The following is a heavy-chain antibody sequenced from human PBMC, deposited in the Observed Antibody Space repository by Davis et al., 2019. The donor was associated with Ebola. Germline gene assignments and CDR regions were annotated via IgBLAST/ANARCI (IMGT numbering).Heavy chain of an antibody. CDR3: AADRLRSSWYYYYYYGMDV. D-gene: IGHD6-13*01. CDR2: IVVGSGNT. J-gene: IGHJ6*02. CDR1: GFTFTSSA. Sequence: SVKVSCKASGFTFTSSAVQWVRQARGQRLEWIGWIVVGSGNTNYAQKFQERVTITRDMSTSTAYMELSSLRSEDTAVYYCAADRLRSSWYYYYYYGMDVWGQGTTVTVSS. V-gene: IGHV1-58*01.